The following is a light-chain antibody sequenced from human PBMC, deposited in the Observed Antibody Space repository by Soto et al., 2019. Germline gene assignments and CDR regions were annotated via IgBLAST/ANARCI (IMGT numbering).Light chain of an antibody. CDR3: QQYGSSGK. J-gene: IGKJ1*01. CDR2: GAS. Sequence: EIVLTQSPGTLSLSPGERATLSCMASQSVSNNYLAWYQQKPGQAPRLLIYGASNRATGIPDRFSGSGSGTDFTLTISRLEPEDFAVYYCQQYGSSGKFGQGNKGDIK. V-gene: IGKV3-20*01. CDR1: QSVSNNY.